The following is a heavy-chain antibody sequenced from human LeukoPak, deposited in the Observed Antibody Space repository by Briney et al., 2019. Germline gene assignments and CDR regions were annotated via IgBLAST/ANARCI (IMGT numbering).Heavy chain of an antibody. J-gene: IGHJ4*02. CDR3: ARDGVLRYFDWLYYFDY. V-gene: IGHV3-74*01. D-gene: IGHD3-9*01. Sequence: GGSLRLSCAASGFTFSSYWMHWVRQAPGKGLVWVSRINSDGGSTSYADSVKGRFTISRDNAKNTLYLQMNSLRAEDTAVYYCARDGVLRYFDWLYYFDYWGQGTLVTVSS. CDR2: INSDGGST. CDR1: GFTFSSYW.